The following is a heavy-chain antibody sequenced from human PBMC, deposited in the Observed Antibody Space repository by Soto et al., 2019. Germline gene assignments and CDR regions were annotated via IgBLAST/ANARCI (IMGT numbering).Heavy chain of an antibody. D-gene: IGHD2-2*01. CDR1: GGSISSYY. CDR2: IYYSGST. J-gene: IGHJ5*02. CDR3: ARDLILWEDIVVVPAAIGPFDP. Sequence: SETLSLTCTVSGGSISSYYWSWIRQPPGKGLEWIGYIYYSGSTNYNPSLKGRFTISRDNAKNSLYLQMNSLRAEDTAVYYCARDLILWEDIVVVPAAIGPFDPWGQGTLVTVSS. V-gene: IGHV4-59*12.